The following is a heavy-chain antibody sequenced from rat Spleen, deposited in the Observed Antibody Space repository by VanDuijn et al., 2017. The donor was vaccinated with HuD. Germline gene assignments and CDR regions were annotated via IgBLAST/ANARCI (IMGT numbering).Heavy chain of an antibody. D-gene: IGHD1-12*02. Sequence: QVQLKESGPGLVQPSQTLSLTCTVSGFSLISNGVHWIRQPPGAGLEWMGGIWGDGSTDYNSAVKSRLNISRDTSKSQVFLKMSSLKTEETATYYCARGSLVDYWGQGVMVTVSS. J-gene: IGHJ2*01. CDR3: ARGSLVDY. CDR1: GFSLISNG. V-gene: IGHV2-1*01. CDR2: IWGDGST.